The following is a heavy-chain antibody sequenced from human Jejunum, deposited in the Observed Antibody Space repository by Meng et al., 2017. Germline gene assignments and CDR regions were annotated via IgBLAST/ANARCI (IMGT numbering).Heavy chain of an antibody. V-gene: IGHV3-7*01. CDR1: GFTFSNYW. Sequence: GGSLRLSCATSGFTFSNYWMNWVRQAPGKGLERVANIKADGTEEYYVDSVKGRFTISRDNAKNSLYLQMNSLRTEDTAVYYCTRYRDSIDYWGQGTLVTVSS. D-gene: IGHD2-15*01. J-gene: IGHJ4*02. CDR2: IKADGTEE. CDR3: TRYRDSIDY.